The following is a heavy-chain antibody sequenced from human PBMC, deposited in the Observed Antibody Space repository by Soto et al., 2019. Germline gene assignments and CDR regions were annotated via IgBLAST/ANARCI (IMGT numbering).Heavy chain of an antibody. J-gene: IGHJ5*01. CDR2: VSLTGDRT. Sequence: GGPLRLSCVASRFRFRSYEMSWVRQAAGKGLEWVSRVSLTGDRTNYAGSVKGRFTVSRDNFKNTLYLEMDSLSPEDTAIYYCARGGGYCIPTSCAIDSWGRVTPGTASS. CDR1: RFRFRSYE. CDR3: ARGGGYCIPTSCAIDS. D-gene: IGHD2-15*01. V-gene: IGHV3-23*01.